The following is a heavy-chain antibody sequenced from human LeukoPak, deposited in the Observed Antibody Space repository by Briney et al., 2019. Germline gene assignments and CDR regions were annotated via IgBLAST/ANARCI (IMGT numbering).Heavy chain of an antibody. CDR1: GYTFTSYG. V-gene: IGHV1-18*01. J-gene: IGHJ6*03. Sequence: ASVKVSCKASGYTFTSYGISWVRQAPGQGLEWMGWISAYNGNTNYAQKLQGRVTMTTDTSTSTAYMELRSLRSDDTAVYYCARRFDSSGHPVFYYYVDVWGKGTTVTVSS. CDR3: ARRFDSSGHPVFYYYVDV. CDR2: ISAYNGNT. D-gene: IGHD3-22*01.